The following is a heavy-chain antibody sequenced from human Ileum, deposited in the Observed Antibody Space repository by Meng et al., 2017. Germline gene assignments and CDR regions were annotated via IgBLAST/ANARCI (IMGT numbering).Heavy chain of an antibody. J-gene: IGHJ4*02. CDR1: GFSFNNYP. D-gene: IGHD2-21*02. CDR2: ITPTFGTS. Sequence: SVKVSCKADGFSFNNYPINWVRQAPGQGPEWMGAITPTFGTSNYAQTFQGRVTFIADKSTNTVYMEVNSLKSEDTAVYYCARKGGYCGSDCYYFDFWGQGTPVTVAS. CDR3: ARKGGYCGSDCYYFDF. V-gene: IGHV1-69*06.